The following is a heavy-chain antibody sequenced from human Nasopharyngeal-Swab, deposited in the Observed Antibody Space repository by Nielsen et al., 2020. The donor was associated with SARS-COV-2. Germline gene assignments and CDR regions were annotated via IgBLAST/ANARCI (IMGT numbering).Heavy chain of an antibody. V-gene: IGHV1-46*01. Sequence: WVRQAPGQGLEWMGIINPSGGSTSYAQKFQGRVTMTRDTSTSTVYMELSSVRSEDTAVYYCARGEAWLPIDYWGQGTLVTVSS. D-gene: IGHD3-22*01. CDR2: INPSGGST. J-gene: IGHJ4*02. CDR3: ARGEAWLPIDY.